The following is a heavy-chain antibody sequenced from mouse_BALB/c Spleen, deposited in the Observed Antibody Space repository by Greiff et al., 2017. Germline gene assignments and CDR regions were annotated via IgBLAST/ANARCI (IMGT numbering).Heavy chain of an antibody. D-gene: IGHD2-3*01. CDR2: INSNGGST. J-gene: IGHJ3*01. Sequence: EVNVVESGGGLVQPGGSLKLSCAASGFTFSSYGMSWVRQTPDKRLELVATINSNGGSTYYPDSVKGRFTISRDNAKNTLYLQMSSLKSEDTAMYYCARVDDGYPAWFAYWGQGTLVTVSA. CDR3: ARVDDGYPAWFAY. CDR1: GFTFSSYG. V-gene: IGHV5-6-3*01.